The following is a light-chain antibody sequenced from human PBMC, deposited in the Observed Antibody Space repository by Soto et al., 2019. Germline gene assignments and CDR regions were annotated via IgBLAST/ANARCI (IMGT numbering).Light chain of an antibody. V-gene: IGLV2-23*01. CDR2: EGG. CDR3: CSYAGYSTSAV. CDR1: SSDVGSYNL. J-gene: IGLJ2*01. Sequence: QSVLTQPASVSGSPGQSITISCTGTSSDVGSYNLVSWYQQHPGKAPKVIIYEGGKRPSGVSNRFSGSKSGITASLTISGLQAEGEADYYCCSYAGYSTSAVFGGGTKLTVL.